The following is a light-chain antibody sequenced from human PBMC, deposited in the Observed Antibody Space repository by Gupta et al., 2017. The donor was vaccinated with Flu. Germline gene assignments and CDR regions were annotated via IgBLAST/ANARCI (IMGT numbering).Light chain of an antibody. J-gene: IGLJ3*02. V-gene: IGLV1-47*01. CDR2: RNS. Sequence: RATNTTSASSSDVGSNYLYWYHHCSETAPNLLLYRNSRRHSGVPDRFSGSKYATSATVTTTGLQVEDEADYYCAAGDASKSGLVFGGGTKRTVL. CDR1: SSDVGSNY. CDR3: AAGDASKSGLV.